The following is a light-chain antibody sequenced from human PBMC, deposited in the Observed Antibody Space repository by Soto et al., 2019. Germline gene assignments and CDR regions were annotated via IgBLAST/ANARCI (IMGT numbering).Light chain of an antibody. CDR2: RAS. V-gene: IGKV3-15*01. J-gene: IGKJ1*01. Sequence: IVMTQSPATLSVSPGERATLSCRASQNIYNNIAWYQHRPGQAPRLLLYRASTRATGVPTRFSGSGFDTEYSLTVSSLQSEDFAIYSCLQCHNLWAFGQGTKVEIK. CDR3: LQCHNLWA. CDR1: QNIYNN.